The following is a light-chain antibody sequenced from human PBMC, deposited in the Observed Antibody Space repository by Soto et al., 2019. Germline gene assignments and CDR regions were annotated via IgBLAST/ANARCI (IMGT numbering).Light chain of an antibody. CDR3: QQYNNWPLT. J-gene: IGKJ4*01. CDR1: QSVSDN. V-gene: IGKV3-15*01. Sequence: EIVMTQSPATLSVSPGERATLSCRASQSVSDNLAWYQQKPGQAPRLLISGASTRATGIPARFSGSGSATEFTLTISSLQSEDFAVYFCQQYNNWPLTFGGGTKVEI. CDR2: GAS.